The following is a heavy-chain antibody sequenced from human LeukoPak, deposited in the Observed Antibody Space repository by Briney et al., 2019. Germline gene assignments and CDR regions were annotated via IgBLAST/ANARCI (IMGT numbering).Heavy chain of an antibody. J-gene: IGHJ4*02. CDR3: AREFDVTPSLDRAPFDF. D-gene: IGHD3-3*02. V-gene: IGHV4-38-2*02. CDR2: MYHTGHT. CDR1: GYSINRGFY. Sequence: SETLSLTCTVSGYSINRGFYWGWIRQPPGKGLEWIGSMYHTGHTYYNPSLKSRVTISIDTSKNQLSLKLTSVTAADTAVYYCAREFDVTPSLDRAPFDFWGQGTLVTVSS.